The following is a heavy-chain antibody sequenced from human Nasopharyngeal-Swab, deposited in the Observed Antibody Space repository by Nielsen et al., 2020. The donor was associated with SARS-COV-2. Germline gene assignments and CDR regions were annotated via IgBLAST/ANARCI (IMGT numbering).Heavy chain of an antibody. V-gene: IGHV4-39*01. CDR2: IYYSGST. CDR3: ARHLLSEVISFDY. J-gene: IGHJ4*01. CDR1: GGSTSSSSYY. D-gene: IGHD3-22*01. Sequence: SETLSLTCTVSGGSTSSSSYYWGRIRQPPGKGLEWNGSIYYSGSTYYNPSLTSRVTISVDTSKNQFTLKLSSVTAADTAVYYCARHLLSEVISFDYWGQGTLVTVSS.